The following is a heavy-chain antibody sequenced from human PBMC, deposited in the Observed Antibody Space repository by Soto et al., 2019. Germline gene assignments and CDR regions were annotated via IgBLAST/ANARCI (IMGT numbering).Heavy chain of an antibody. CDR1: GDSISSHRYY. J-gene: IGHJ4*02. D-gene: IGHD2-15*01. CDR2: IYYSGRT. V-gene: IGHV4-39*01. Sequence: QLQLLESGPRLVKPSETLSLTCTVSGDSISSHRYYWGWIRQPPGRGLEWIGSIYYSGRTYHSPSLKGRVTVSLDTSKNQFSLRLNSVTAADTAIYFCASFCSGGNCYSSIYFDYWGQGTLVTVSS. CDR3: ASFCSGGNCYSSIYFDY.